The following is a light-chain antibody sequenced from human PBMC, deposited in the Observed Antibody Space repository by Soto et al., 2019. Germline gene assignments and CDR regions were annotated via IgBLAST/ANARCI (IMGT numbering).Light chain of an antibody. CDR2: GVS. V-gene: IGKV3-20*01. Sequence: DTVLTQSPGTLSLSPGERATLSCRASQSVSNNYLAWYQQKPGQAPRLLVYGVSSRATDVPDRFSGSGSGTDFTLTISRLEPEDFAVYYCQQYTDSRTFGQGTKVDIK. CDR1: QSVSNNY. CDR3: QQYTDSRT. J-gene: IGKJ1*01.